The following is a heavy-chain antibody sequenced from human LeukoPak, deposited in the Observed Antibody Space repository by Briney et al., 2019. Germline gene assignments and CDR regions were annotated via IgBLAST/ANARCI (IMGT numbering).Heavy chain of an antibody. D-gene: IGHD3-10*01. CDR1: GGSISSHY. CDR3: ARVVGSGSYYNYYYYMDV. Sequence: PSETLSLTCTVSGGSISSHYWSWIRQPPGKGLEWIGYIYYSGSTNYNPSLKSRVTISVDTSKNQFSLKLSSVTAADTAVYYCARVVGSGSYYNYYYYMDVWGKGTTVTVSS. V-gene: IGHV4-59*11. CDR2: IYYSGST. J-gene: IGHJ6*03.